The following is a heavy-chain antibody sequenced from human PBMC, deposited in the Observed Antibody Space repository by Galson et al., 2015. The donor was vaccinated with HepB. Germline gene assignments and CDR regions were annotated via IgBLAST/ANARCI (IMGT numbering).Heavy chain of an antibody. J-gene: IGHJ4*02. V-gene: IGHV3-33*08. D-gene: IGHD4-17*01. CDR2: IWYDGSKK. CDR3: ARERYGDYPDY. Sequence: LRLSCAASGLDFNNYGMHWVRQAPGKGLEWVAVIWYDGSKKYYGDSVKGRFTISRDNSKNTLYLQMNSLRAEDTAVYYCARERYGDYPDYWGQGTLVIVSS. CDR1: GLDFNNYG.